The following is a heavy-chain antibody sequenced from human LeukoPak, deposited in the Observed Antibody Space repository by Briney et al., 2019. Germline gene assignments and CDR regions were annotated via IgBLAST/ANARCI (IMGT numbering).Heavy chain of an antibody. Sequence: GASVKVSCKASGYTFTSYGISWVRQAPGQGLEWMGWISAYNGNTNYAQKLQGRVTMTTDTSTSTAYMELRSLRSDDTAVYYCARNLIGYCSGGSCYPLGYWGQGTLVTVSS. CDR3: ARNLIGYCSGGSCYPLGY. J-gene: IGHJ4*02. V-gene: IGHV1-18*01. CDR1: GYTFTSYG. CDR2: ISAYNGNT. D-gene: IGHD2-15*01.